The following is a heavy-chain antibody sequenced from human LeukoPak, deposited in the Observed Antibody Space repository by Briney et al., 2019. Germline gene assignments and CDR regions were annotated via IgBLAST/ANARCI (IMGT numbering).Heavy chain of an antibody. V-gene: IGHV1-8*01. CDR2: MNPNSGNT. CDR1: GYTFTSYD. D-gene: IGHD6-6*01. J-gene: IGHJ5*02. CDR3: ARGGIAARRSLDWFDP. Sequence: GASVKVSCKASGYTFTSYDINWVRQATGQGLEWMGWMNPNSGNTGYAQKFQGRVTMTRNTSISTAYMELSSLRSEDTAVYYCARGGIAARRSLDWFDPWGQGTLATVSS.